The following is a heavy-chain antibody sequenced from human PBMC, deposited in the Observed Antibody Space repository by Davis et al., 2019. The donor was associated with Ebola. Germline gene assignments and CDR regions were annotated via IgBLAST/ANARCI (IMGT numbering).Heavy chain of an antibody. Sequence: GESLKISCKGSGYSFTSYWISWVRQLPGKGLEWMGRIDPSDSYTNYSPSFQAHVTISADESISTAYLQWSSLKASDTAMYYCARLRGYSYGYDNWFDPWGQGTLVTVSS. CDR2: IDPSDSYT. D-gene: IGHD5-18*01. CDR1: GYSFTSYW. V-gene: IGHV5-10-1*01. CDR3: ARLRGYSYGYDNWFDP. J-gene: IGHJ5*02.